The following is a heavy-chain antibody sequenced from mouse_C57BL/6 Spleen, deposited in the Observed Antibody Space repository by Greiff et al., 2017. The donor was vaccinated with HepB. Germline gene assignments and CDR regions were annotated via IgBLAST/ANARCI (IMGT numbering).Heavy chain of an antibody. CDR2: INPNNGGT. D-gene: IGHD2-1*01. J-gene: IGHJ4*01. Sequence: EVQLQQSGPELVKPGASVKIPCKASGYTFTDYNMDWVKQSHGKSLEWIGDINPNNGGTIYNQKFKGKTTLTVDKSSSTAYMELSSLTSEDTAVYYCARLGGYGNYDYYAMDYWGQGTSVTVSS. V-gene: IGHV1-18*01. CDR1: GYTFTDYN. CDR3: ARLGGYGNYDYYAMDY.